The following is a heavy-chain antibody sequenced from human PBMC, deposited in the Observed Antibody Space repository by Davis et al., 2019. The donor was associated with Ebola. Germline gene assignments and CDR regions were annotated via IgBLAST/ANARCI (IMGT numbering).Heavy chain of an antibody. CDR2: INAGNGNT. CDR3: ARDGLVDYGGL. V-gene: IGHV1-3*01. J-gene: IGHJ1*01. D-gene: IGHD4-23*01. Sequence: ASVKVSCKASGYTFTSYAMHWVRQAPGQRLEWMGWINAGNGNTNYAQKLQGRVTMTTDTSTSTAYMELRSLRSDDTAVYYCARDGLVDYGGLWGQGTLVTVSS. CDR1: GYTFTSYA.